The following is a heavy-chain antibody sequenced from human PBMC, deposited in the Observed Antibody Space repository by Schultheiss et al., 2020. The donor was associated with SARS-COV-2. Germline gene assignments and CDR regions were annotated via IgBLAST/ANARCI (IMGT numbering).Heavy chain of an antibody. CDR3: ASLAAAGKNYYYYGMDV. CDR2: IYYSGST. D-gene: IGHD6-13*01. J-gene: IGHJ6*02. Sequence: SETLSLTCTVSGGSISSGDYYWGWIRQPPGKGLEWIGYIYYSGSTYYNPSLKSRVTISVDTSKNQFSLKLSSVTAADTAVYYCASLAAAGKNYYYYGMDVWGQGTTVTVSS. CDR1: GGSISSGDYY. V-gene: IGHV4-61*08.